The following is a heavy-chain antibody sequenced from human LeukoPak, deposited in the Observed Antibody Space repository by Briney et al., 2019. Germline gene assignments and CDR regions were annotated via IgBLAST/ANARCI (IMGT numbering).Heavy chain of an antibody. Sequence: PGGSLRLSCAASGFTFSIYAMHWVRQAPGEGLEWVAVIWYDGTNKYYADSVKGRFTISRDNSKNTLYLQLNSLRAEDTAVYYCARSLYYYGSGSYLDWGQGTLVTVSS. J-gene: IGHJ4*02. CDR3: ARSLYYYGSGSYLD. V-gene: IGHV3-33*01. CDR1: GFTFSIYA. CDR2: IWYDGTNK. D-gene: IGHD3-10*01.